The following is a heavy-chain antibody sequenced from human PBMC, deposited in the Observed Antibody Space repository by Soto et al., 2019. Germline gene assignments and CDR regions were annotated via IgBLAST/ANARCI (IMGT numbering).Heavy chain of an antibody. CDR1: GYQFKNYG. V-gene: IGHV1-18*04. D-gene: IGHD3-9*01. J-gene: IGHJ4*02. CDR3: VLGGLETGYYRDMDY. Sequence: QDHLVQSGAELKKPGASAKASCKAAGYQFKNYGINWVRQAPGRGLAWVAWISAYNGDTSYAQHFQGRVTVTTETLTNTAYMELRSLRPDDTAVYFCVLGGLETGYYRDMDYWGQGTLVSVSS. CDR2: ISAYNGDT.